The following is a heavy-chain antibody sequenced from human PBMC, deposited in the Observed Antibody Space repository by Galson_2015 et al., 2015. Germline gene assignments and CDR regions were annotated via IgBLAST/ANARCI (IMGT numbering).Heavy chain of an antibody. CDR1: GFTFSSYS. J-gene: IGHJ5*02. V-gene: IGHV3-21*01. D-gene: IGHD3-10*01. CDR2: ISSSSSYI. Sequence: SLRLSCAASGFTFSSYSMNWVRQAPGKGLEWVSSISSSSSYIYYADSVKGRFTISRDNAKNSLYLQMNSLRAEDTAVYYCARGRWFGELGGWFDPWGQGTLVTVSS. CDR3: ARGRWFGELGGWFDP.